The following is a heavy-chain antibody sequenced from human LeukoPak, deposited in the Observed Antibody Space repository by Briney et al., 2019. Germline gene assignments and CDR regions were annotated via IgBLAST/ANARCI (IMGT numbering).Heavy chain of an antibody. CDR1: GFTFSNAW. CDR3: TTDLAFYWSEVGAFDI. J-gene: IGHJ3*02. D-gene: IGHD2/OR15-2a*01. V-gene: IGHV3-15*01. CDR2: IKSKTDGGTT. Sequence: PGGSLRLSCAASGFTFSNAWMSWVRQAPGKGLEWVGRIKSKTDGGTTDYAAPVKGRFTISRDDSKNTLYLQMNSLKTEDTAVYYCTTDLAFYWSEVGAFDIWGQGTMVNVSS.